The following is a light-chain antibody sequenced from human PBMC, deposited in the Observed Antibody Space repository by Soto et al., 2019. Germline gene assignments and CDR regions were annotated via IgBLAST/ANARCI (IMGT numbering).Light chain of an antibody. CDR1: SSNIGAGYD. Sequence: QSVLTQPPSVSGAPGQRVTISCTGSSSNIGAGYDVHWYQQLPGTAPKLLIYGNSNRPQGVPDRFSGSKSGTSASLSITGLQAEDEADYYCQSYDSSLSVLYVFGTGTKLTVL. V-gene: IGLV1-40*01. CDR3: QSYDSSLSVLYV. CDR2: GNS. J-gene: IGLJ1*01.